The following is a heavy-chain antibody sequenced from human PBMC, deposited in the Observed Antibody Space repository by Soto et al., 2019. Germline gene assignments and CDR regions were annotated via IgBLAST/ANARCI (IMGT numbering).Heavy chain of an antibody. D-gene: IGHD1-26*01. CDR3: ARARGSYSFDY. J-gene: IGHJ4*02. CDR2: ISVSSSDK. CDR1: GFTFTDYY. V-gene: IGHV3-11*05. Sequence: QVQLVESGGGLVRPGGSLRLSCAASGFTFTDYYMGWIRQAPGKGLECVSYISVSSSDKNYADSVKGRFTISRDNAKNSLYLHMNSLRAEDTAVYYCARARGSYSFDYWGQGTLVTVSS.